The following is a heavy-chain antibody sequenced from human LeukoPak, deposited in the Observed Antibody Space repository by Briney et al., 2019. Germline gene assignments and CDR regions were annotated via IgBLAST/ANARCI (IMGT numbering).Heavy chain of an antibody. Sequence: GGSLRLSCAASGFTFSDYYMSWIRQAPGKGLEWVSYISSSDSTIYYADSVKGRFTISRDNAKNSLYLQVNNLRVEDTAVYYCARDGAARGSGSFGDWGQGTRLTVSS. CDR3: ARDGAARGSGSFGD. CDR2: ISSSDSTI. J-gene: IGHJ4*02. V-gene: IGHV3-11*04. CDR1: GFTFSDYY. D-gene: IGHD3-10*01.